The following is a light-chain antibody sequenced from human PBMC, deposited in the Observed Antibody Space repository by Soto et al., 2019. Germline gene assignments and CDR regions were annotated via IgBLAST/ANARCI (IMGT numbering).Light chain of an antibody. CDR3: VLYMGSGIAV. CDR1: SRSVSTTYY. Sequence: QTVVTQEPSFSVSPGGTVTLTCGLSSRSVSTTYYPSWYQQTPGQAPRTLIYGTNTRSSGVPDRFSGSILGNKAALTITGAQADDESDYYCVLYMGSGIAVFGGGTQLTVL. CDR2: GTN. V-gene: IGLV8-61*01. J-gene: IGLJ2*01.